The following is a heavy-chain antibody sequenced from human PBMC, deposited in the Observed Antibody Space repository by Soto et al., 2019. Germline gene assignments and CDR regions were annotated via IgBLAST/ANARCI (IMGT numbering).Heavy chain of an antibody. CDR1: GGSISSSSYY. D-gene: IGHD5-18*01. V-gene: IGHV4-39*01. CDR2: IYYSGST. J-gene: IGHJ6*02. CDR3: ASFVQLWFGTYYYYYYYGMDV. Sequence: SETLSLTCTVSGGSISSSSYYWGWIRQPPGKGLEWIGSIYYSGSTYYNPSLKSRVTISVDTSKNQFSLKLSSVTAADTAVYYCASFVQLWFGTYYYYYYYGMDVWGQGTTVTVSS.